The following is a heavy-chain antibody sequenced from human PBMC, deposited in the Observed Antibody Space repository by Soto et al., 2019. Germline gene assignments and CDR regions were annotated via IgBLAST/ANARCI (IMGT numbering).Heavy chain of an antibody. CDR3: ARAPYSNGWYPFDL. CDR1: GFTFSGYW. V-gene: IGHV3-7*03. CDR2: IKHDGSVQ. J-gene: IGHJ4*02. D-gene: IGHD6-19*01. Sequence: QLVESGGGLVQPGGSLRLSCEASGFTFSGYWMSWVRQAPGKGLEWVADIKHDGSVQYYVDSVKGRFTISRDNAKKLLYLQMNGLRAEDTALYYCARAPYSNGWYPFDLWGQGTLVTVSS.